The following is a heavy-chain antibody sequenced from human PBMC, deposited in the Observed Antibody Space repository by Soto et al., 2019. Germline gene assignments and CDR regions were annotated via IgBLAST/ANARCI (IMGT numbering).Heavy chain of an antibody. CDR3: AKDYETTVTTSSLIWDYYYYMDV. CDR2: ISGSGGST. V-gene: IGHV3-23*01. CDR1: GFTFSSYA. J-gene: IGHJ6*03. D-gene: IGHD4-17*01. Sequence: GGSLRLSCAASGFTFSSYAMSWVRQAPGKGLEWVSAISGSGGSTYYADSVKGRFTISRDNSKNTLYLQMNSLRAEDTAVYYCAKDYETTVTTSSLIWDYYYYMDVWGKGTTVTVSS.